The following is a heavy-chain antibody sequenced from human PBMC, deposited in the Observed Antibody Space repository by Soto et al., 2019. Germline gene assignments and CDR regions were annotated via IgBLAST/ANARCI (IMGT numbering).Heavy chain of an antibody. CDR3: ARPSSGYSVEVDY. D-gene: IGHD6-13*01. CDR2: IHYSGST. CDR1: GGSVSSGSYY. Sequence: SETLSLTCTVSGGSVSSGSYYWSWIRQPPGKGLEWIGSIHYSGSTYYNPSLKSRVTMSVDTSKNQFSLKLTSVTAADTAVYYCARPSSGYSVEVDYWGQGT. J-gene: IGHJ4*02. V-gene: IGHV4-39*01.